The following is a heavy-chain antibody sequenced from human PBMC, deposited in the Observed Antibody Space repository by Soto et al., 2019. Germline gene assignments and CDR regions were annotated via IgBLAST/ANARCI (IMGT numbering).Heavy chain of an antibody. J-gene: IGHJ1*01. V-gene: IGHV4-31*03. CDR3: ARSEDSSTSQTRVGSLSH. D-gene: IGHD2-2*01. CDR2: IYYSGST. CDR1: GGSISSGGYY. Sequence: QVQLQESGPGLVKPSQTLSLTCTVSGGSISSGGYYWSWIRQHPGKGLEWIGYIYYSGSTYYNPSLKSRVTISVDTSKNQFSLKLSSVTAADTAVYYCARSEDSSTSQTRVGSLSHWGQGTLVTVSS.